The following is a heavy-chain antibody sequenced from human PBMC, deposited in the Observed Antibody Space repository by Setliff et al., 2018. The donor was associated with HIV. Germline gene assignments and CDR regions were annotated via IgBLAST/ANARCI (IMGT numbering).Heavy chain of an antibody. Sequence: GGSLRLSCAASGFTFSFHAMTWVRQAPGKGLEWVSGINGDGDSTYYADSVKGRFTVSRDNSKDTLTLQMNDLRAEDTGLYYCAKDYTTTFWEYNCFDLWGQGTLVTVSS. CDR2: INGDGDST. CDR3: AKDYTTTFWEYNCFDL. J-gene: IGHJ5*02. CDR1: GFTFSFHA. D-gene: IGHD3-3*01. V-gene: IGHV3-23*01.